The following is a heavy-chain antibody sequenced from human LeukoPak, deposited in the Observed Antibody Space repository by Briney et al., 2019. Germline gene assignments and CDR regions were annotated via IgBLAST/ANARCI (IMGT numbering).Heavy chain of an antibody. V-gene: IGHV1-2*02. CDR1: GYTFTGYY. D-gene: IGHD6-13*01. Sequence: GASVKVSCKASGYTFTGYYMHWVRQAPGQGLEWMGWINPNSGGTNYAQKFQGRVTMTRGTSISTAYMELSRLRSDDTAVYYCAEGRSSSWAPSFDYWGQGTLVTVSS. CDR2: INPNSGGT. J-gene: IGHJ4*02. CDR3: AEGRSSSWAPSFDY.